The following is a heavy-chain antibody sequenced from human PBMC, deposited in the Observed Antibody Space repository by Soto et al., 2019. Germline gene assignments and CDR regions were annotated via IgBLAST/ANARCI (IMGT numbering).Heavy chain of an antibody. J-gene: IGHJ6*02. Sequence: ASVKVSCKASGGTFSSYAISWVRRAPGQGLEWMGGIIPIFGTANYAQKFQGRVTITADESTSTAYMELSSLRSEDTAVYYCARSGDPTIFGVVPGSRVYYGMDVWGQGTTVTVSS. V-gene: IGHV1-69*13. CDR3: ARSGDPTIFGVVPGSRVYYGMDV. CDR2: IIPIFGTA. D-gene: IGHD3-3*01. CDR1: GGTFSSYA.